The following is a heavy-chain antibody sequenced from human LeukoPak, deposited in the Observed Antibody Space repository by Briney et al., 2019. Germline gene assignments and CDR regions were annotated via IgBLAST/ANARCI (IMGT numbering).Heavy chain of an antibody. J-gene: IGHJ4*02. CDR3: ARGPTTVTRAFDY. CDR1: GGSFSGYY. CDR2: INHTGSS. Sequence: SETLSLTCAVYGGSFSGYYWNWIRQPPGKWLEWIGEINHTGSSNYNPSLESRVTISVDTSKNQFSLKLNSVTATDTAVYYCARGPTTVTRAFDYWGQGTLVTVSS. D-gene: IGHD4-17*01. V-gene: IGHV4-34*01.